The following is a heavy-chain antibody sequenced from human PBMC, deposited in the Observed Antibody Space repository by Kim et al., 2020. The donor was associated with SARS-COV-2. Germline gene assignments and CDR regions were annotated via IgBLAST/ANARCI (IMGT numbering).Heavy chain of an antibody. J-gene: IGHJ4*02. CDR2: IYYSGRT. Sequence: SETLSLTCIVSGGSISGYYWSWIRQPPGKGLEWIGYIYYSGRTQYNPSLESRVTISVDTSKNQFSLRLTSVTASDTAVYYCARRGEYFDHWGQGTLVTVSS. CDR1: GGSISGYY. V-gene: IGHV4-59*08. CDR3: ARRGEYFDH.